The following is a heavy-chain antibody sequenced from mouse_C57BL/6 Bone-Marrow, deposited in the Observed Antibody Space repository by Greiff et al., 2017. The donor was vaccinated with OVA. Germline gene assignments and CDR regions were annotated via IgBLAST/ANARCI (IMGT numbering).Heavy chain of an antibody. Sequence: EVKLMESGGGLVQPGGSMKLSCAASGFTFSDAWMDWVRQSPEKGLEWVAEIRNKANNHATYYAESVKGRFTISRDDSKSSVYLQMNSLRAEDTGIYYCTRPGDYGWYFDVWGTGTTVTVSS. D-gene: IGHD2-4*01. CDR3: TRPGDYGWYFDV. CDR2: IRNKANNHAT. V-gene: IGHV6-6*01. CDR1: GFTFSDAW. J-gene: IGHJ1*03.